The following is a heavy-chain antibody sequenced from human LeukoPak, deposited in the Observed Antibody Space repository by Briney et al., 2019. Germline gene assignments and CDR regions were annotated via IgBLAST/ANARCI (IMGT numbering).Heavy chain of an antibody. J-gene: IGHJ4*02. CDR3: ARDHRLGRTGYDMPAD. V-gene: IGHV1-2*02. CDR2: LNPRSGAT. CDR1: GYTLVDYY. D-gene: IGHD5-12*01. Sequence: ASVKVSCKASGYTLVDYYMYWVRQAPGQGFESIGWLNPRSGATKYAQKFQARVTMTRDTSTSTGYMELTRLTSDDTAVYYCARDHRLGRTGYDMPADWGQGTRVIVSS.